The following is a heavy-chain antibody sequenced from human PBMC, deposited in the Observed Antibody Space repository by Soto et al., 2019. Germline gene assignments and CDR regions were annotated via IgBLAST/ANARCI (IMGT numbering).Heavy chain of an antibody. V-gene: IGHV2-5*02. Sequence: QITLKESGPTLVKPTQTPTLTCTFSGFSLRTSGVGVGWIRQPPGKALEWLAVIYWDDDKRYSPSLKSRLTITKDSSRNQVVFTMTNMDPVDTATYFCAHTTWPAAGAFYYWGQGTLVTVSS. D-gene: IGHD6-13*01. CDR2: IYWDDDK. CDR1: GFSLRTSGVG. J-gene: IGHJ4*02. CDR3: AHTTWPAAGAFYY.